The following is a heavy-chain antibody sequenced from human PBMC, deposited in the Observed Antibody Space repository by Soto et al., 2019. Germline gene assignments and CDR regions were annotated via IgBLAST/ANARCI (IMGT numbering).Heavy chain of an antibody. D-gene: IGHD3-9*01. Sequence: PWETLSLTCTVSGGSIHSYYWSWIRQPPGKGLEWIGYIYYSGSTNYNPSLKSRVTISVDTSKNQFSLKLSSATAADTAVYYCARAYDILTGYGLSDYYYYYGMDVWGQGTTVTVSS. J-gene: IGHJ6*02. CDR3: ARAYDILTGYGLSDYYYYYGMDV. CDR1: GGSIHSYY. V-gene: IGHV4-59*01. CDR2: IYYSGST.